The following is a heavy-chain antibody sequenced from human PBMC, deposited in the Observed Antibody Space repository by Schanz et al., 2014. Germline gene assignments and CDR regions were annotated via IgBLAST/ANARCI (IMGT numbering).Heavy chain of an antibody. D-gene: IGHD3-22*01. CDR1: GFAFSDYG. CDR2: ISYDGNEK. CDR3: AKVWGSDYFYPFDY. V-gene: IGHV3-30*18. J-gene: IGHJ4*02. Sequence: QVQLVESGGGVVQPGKSLRLSCAASGFAFSDYGMHWVRQAPGKGLEWVAFISYDGNEKHYPDSVKGRFTISRDNSKNTLYLQMSSLRAEDTAVYYCAKVWGSDYFYPFDYWGQGTLVTVSS.